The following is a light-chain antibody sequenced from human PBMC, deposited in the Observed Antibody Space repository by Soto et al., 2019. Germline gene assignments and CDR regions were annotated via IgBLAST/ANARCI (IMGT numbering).Light chain of an antibody. CDR1: SNDVGGYNY. CDR3: CSYAGSPYV. CDR2: DVS. Sequence: QSALTQPRSVSGSPGQSVTISCTGTSNDVGGYNYDSWYQQHPGKAPKLMIYDVSKRPSGVPDRFSGSKSGNTASLTISGLQAEDEADYYCCSYAGSPYVFGTGTKLTVL. J-gene: IGLJ1*01. V-gene: IGLV2-11*01.